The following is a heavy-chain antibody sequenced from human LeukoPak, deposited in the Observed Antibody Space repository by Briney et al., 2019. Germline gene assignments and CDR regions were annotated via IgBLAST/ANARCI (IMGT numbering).Heavy chain of an antibody. J-gene: IGHJ4*02. V-gene: IGHV4-31*03. CDR2: IYFSGST. D-gene: IGHD2-2*01. Sequence: PSETLSLTCTLSAGSTTSGGSYWSWIRHHPGKGLEWIWYIYFSGSTYNNPSLKSRVTRSVDTSKSQFSLTLSSVTAADTAVYSCARVSRASRRVRGFDYWGRGTLVTASS. CDR1: AGSTTSGGSY. CDR3: ARVSRASRRVRGFDY.